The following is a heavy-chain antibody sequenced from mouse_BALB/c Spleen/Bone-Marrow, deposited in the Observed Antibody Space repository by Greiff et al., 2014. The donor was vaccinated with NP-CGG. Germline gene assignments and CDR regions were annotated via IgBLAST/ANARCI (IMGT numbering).Heavy chain of an antibody. CDR1: GFSFNSYG. J-gene: IGHJ3*01. CDR2: ISGGGSYT. Sequence: VQLKESGGGLVKSGGSLKLSCAASGFSFNSYGMSWVRQTPEKRLEWVATISGGGSYTFYPDSVKGRFTISRDNAKNNLYLQLSSLRSEDTALYYRARHAYYDQTEVSFVYWGQGTLVTVSA. V-gene: IGHV5-9-2*01. D-gene: IGHD2-4*01. CDR3: ARHAYYDQTEVSFVY.